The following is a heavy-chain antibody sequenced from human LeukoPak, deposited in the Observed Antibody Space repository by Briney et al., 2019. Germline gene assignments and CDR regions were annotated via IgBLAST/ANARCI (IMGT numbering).Heavy chain of an antibody. J-gene: IGHJ4*02. CDR1: GFTVSSNH. V-gene: IGHV3-66*01. CDR3: AKNRGGGYLDY. D-gene: IGHD2-15*01. Sequence: GGSLRLSCAASGFTVSSNHMNWVRQAPGKGLEWVSVIFTGGSTYYTDSVKGRFTTSRDNSKNTLYLQMNSLSVEDTAIYYSAKNRGGGYLDYWGQGTLVTVSS. CDR2: IFTGGST.